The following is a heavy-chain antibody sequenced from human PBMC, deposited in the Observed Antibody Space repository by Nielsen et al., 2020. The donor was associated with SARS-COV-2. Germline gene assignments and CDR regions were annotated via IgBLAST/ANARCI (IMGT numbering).Heavy chain of an antibody. CDR2: ISWNSGSI. CDR1: GFTFDDYA. J-gene: IGHJ2*01. CDR3: VKDASAMLSWYFDV. Sequence: SLKISCAASGFTFDDYAMHWVRQAPGKGLEWVSGISWNSGSIGYADSVKGRFTISRDNAKNSLYLQMNSLRAEDTALCYCVKDASAMLSWYFDVWGRGTLVTVSS. V-gene: IGHV3-9*01. D-gene: IGHD3-16*01.